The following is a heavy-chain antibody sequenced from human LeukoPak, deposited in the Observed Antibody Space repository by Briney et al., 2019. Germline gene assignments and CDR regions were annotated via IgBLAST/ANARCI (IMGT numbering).Heavy chain of an antibody. V-gene: IGHV3-21*01. D-gene: IGHD5-12*01. Sequence: GGSLRLSCAASGFTFSSYSMNWVRQAPGKGLEWVSSISSSSSYIYYADSVKGRFTISRDNAKNSLYLQMNSLRAEDTAVYYCARDAVDIVATIRIGYYYYYYMDVWGKGTTVTISS. J-gene: IGHJ6*03. CDR2: ISSSSSYI. CDR3: ARDAVDIVATIRIGYYYYYYMDV. CDR1: GFTFSSYS.